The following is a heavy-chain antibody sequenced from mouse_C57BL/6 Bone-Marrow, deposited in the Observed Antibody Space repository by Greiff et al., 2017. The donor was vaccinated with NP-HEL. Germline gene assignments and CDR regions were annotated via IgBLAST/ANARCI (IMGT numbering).Heavy chain of an antibody. CDR3: ARGVSYYGSRGGMDY. CDR2: IYPRSGNT. D-gene: IGHD1-1*01. Sequence: VQLQQSGAELARPGASVKLSCKASGYTFTSYGISWVKQRTGQGLEWIGEIYPRSGNTYYNEKFKGKATLTADKSSSTAYMELRSLTSEDSAVYFCARGVSYYGSRGGMDYWGQGTSVTVSS. CDR1: GYTFTSYG. V-gene: IGHV1-81*01. J-gene: IGHJ4*01.